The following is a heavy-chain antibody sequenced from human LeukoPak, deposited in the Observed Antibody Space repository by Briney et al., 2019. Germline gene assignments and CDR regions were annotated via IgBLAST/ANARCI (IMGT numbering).Heavy chain of an antibody. CDR2: IYYSGST. CDR1: GDSISSYY. Sequence: SETLSLTCTVSGDSISSYYWSWIRQPPGKGLEWIGYIYYSGSTNYNPSLKSRVTISVDTSKNQFSLKLSSVTAADTAVYYCARGVPHCGGDCYTHYFFDYWGQGTLVTVSS. J-gene: IGHJ4*02. D-gene: IGHD2-21*02. V-gene: IGHV4-59*01. CDR3: ARGVPHCGGDCYTHYFFDY.